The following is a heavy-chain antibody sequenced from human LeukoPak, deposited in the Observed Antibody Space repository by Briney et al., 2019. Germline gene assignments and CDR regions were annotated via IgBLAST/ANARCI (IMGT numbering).Heavy chain of an antibody. D-gene: IGHD1-26*01. CDR1: GYTFTSYD. CDR3: ARWALGSNAQYIVGAAHDAFDI. CDR2: MNPNSGNT. Sequence: ASVKVSCKASGYTFTSYDINWVRQATGQGLEWMGWMNPNSGNTGYAQKFQGRVTITRNTSISTAYMELSSLRSEDTAVYYCARWALGSNAQYIVGAAHDAFDIWGQGTMVTVSS. V-gene: IGHV1-8*03. J-gene: IGHJ3*02.